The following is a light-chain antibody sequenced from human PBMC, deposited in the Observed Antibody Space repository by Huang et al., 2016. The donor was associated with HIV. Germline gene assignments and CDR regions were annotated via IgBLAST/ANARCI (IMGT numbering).Light chain of an antibody. CDR3: QQRFSTTIT. CDR1: QNVNTS. J-gene: IGKJ5*01. V-gene: IGKV1-39*01. CDR2: AAS. Sequence: DIQMTQSPPSLSASVGDSVTIACRASQNVNTSLNWYQQKPGQAPRLLIFAASRLRSGVPSRFSGIGSGTEFTLTISSLQLEDFATYYCQQRFSTTITFGQGTRLDIK.